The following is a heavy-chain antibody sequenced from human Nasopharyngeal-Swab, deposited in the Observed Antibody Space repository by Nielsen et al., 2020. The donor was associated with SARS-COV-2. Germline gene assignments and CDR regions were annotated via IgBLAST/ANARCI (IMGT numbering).Heavy chain of an antibody. CDR1: GGSISSSSYY. Sequence: SETLSLTCTVSGGSISSSSYYWGWIRQPPGKGLEWIGSIYYSGSTYYNPSLKSRVTISVDTSKNQFSLKLSYVTAADTAVYYCVGSSWYGDYYYYYGMDVWGQGTTATVSS. CDR3: VGSSWYGDYYYYYGMDV. V-gene: IGHV4-39*07. J-gene: IGHJ6*02. CDR2: IYYSGST. D-gene: IGHD6-13*01.